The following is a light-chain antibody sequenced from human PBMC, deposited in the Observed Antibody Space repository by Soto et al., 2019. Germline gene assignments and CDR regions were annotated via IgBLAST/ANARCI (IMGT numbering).Light chain of an antibody. V-gene: IGKV3-20*01. CDR3: QQYGSSPRT. Sequence: EIVLTQSPDTMSFSPGGRATLSCRASQSISTYLAWYQQKPGQAPRLLIYGASSRATGIPDRFSGSGSGTDFTLTISSLEPEDLAVYYCQQYGSSPRTFGQGTKVDIK. J-gene: IGKJ1*01. CDR2: GAS. CDR1: QSISTY.